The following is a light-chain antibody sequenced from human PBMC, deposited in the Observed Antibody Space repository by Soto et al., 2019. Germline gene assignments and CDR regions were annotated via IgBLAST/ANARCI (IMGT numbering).Light chain of an antibody. CDR1: QTISSW. Sequence: DIQMTPSPSTLSGSVGDRVTITCRASQTISSWLAWYQQKPGKAPKLLIYKASTLKSGVPSRFSGSGSGTDFTLTISRLEPEDFAVYYGQLYGTSPKTFGQGTKVDI. CDR3: QLYGTSPKT. J-gene: IGKJ1*01. V-gene: IGKV1-5*03. CDR2: KAS.